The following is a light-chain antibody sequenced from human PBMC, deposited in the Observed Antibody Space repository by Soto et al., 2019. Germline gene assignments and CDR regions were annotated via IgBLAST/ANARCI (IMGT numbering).Light chain of an antibody. Sequence: EIVLTQSPGTLSLSPGERATLSCRASQSVRNNYLAWYQQQPGQAPSLLIYGTSTRDTAIPDRFSGSGSGTDFTLTISRLEPDDFAVYYWQQYGSSYTFGPGTKVEIK. V-gene: IGKV3-20*01. CDR3: QQYGSSYT. CDR2: GTS. CDR1: QSVRNNY. J-gene: IGKJ3*01.